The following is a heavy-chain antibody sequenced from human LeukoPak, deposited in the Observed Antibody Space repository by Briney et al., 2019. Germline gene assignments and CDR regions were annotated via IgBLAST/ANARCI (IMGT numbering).Heavy chain of an antibody. Sequence: GASVKVSCKASGGTFSNFGISWVRQAPGQGLEWMGGIIPIFTTTNYAQKFRGRVTITAHESTSTAYLELSSLTSEDTAVYYCARDPLAASAPGYFVYWGRGTLVTVSA. CDR1: GGTFSNFG. V-gene: IGHV1-69*01. CDR2: IIPIFTTT. CDR3: ARDPLAASAPGYFVY. D-gene: IGHD6-13*01. J-gene: IGHJ4*02.